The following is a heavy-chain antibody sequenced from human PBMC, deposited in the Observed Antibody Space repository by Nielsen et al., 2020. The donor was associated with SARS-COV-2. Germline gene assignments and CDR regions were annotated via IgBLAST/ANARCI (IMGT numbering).Heavy chain of an antibody. Sequence: GGSLRLSCAASGFTFLDYAMYWVRQPPGKGLEWVASLTGDSGRVAYADSVKGRFTISRDNAKNSLFLQMSSLRSEDTAVYYCARGRWDVVVVTAIPNWFDPWGQGTLVTVSS. D-gene: IGHD2-21*02. J-gene: IGHJ5*02. CDR1: GFTFLDYA. V-gene: IGHV3-9*01. CDR2: LTGDSGRV. CDR3: ARGRWDVVVVTAIPNWFDP.